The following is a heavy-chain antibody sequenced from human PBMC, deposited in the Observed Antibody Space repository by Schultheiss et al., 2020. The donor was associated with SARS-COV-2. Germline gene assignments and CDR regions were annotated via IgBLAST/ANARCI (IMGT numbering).Heavy chain of an antibody. J-gene: IGHJ4*02. CDR1: GFTFSSYC. CDR2: IKQDGSEK. V-gene: IGHV3-7*05. D-gene: IGHD3-22*01. CDR3: ARSTDSSGYYPYFDY. Sequence: GGSLRLSCAASGFTFSSYCMSWVRQAPGKGLEWVANIKQDGSEKYYVDSVKGRFTISRGNAKNSLYLQMNSLRAEDTAVYYCARSTDSSGYYPYFDYWGQGTLVTVSS.